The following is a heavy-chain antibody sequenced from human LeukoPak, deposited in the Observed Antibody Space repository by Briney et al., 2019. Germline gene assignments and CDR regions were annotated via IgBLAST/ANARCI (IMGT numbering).Heavy chain of an antibody. V-gene: IGHV7-4-1*02. CDR3: ARGVYYYDSSCYCPR. CDR1: GYTFTSYA. J-gene: IGHJ4*02. Sequence: ASVKVSCKASGYTFTSYAMNWVRQAPGQGLEGMGWINTNTGNQTYAQGFTGRFVFSLDTSVSTAYLQISSLKAEDTAVYYCARGVYYYDSSCYCPRWGQGTLVTVSS. CDR2: INTNTGNQ. D-gene: IGHD3-22*01.